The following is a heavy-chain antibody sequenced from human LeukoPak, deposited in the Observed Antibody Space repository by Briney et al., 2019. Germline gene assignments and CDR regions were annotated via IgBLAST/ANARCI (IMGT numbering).Heavy chain of an antibody. J-gene: IGHJ4*02. CDR1: GGSISSSSYY. CDR3: ASNYGGNPAPIDY. D-gene: IGHD4-23*01. Sequence: PSETLSLTCTVSGGSISSSSYYWGWIRQPPGKGLEWIGSIYYSGSTYYNPSLKSRVTISVDTSKNQFSLKLSSVTAADTAVYYCASNYGGNPAPIDYWGQGTLVTVSS. V-gene: IGHV4-39*01. CDR2: IYYSGST.